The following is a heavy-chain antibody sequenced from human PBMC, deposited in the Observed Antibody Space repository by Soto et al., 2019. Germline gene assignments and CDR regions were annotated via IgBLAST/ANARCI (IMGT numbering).Heavy chain of an antibody. Sequence: GESLRLSCAASGFTFSSYGMHWVRQAPGKGLEWVAVISYDGSNKYYADSVEGRFTISRDNSKDTLYLQMNSLRAEDTAVYYCAKEGGWATVTTRSYYYYGMDVWGQGTTVTVSS. V-gene: IGHV3-30*18. D-gene: IGHD4-4*01. CDR3: AKEGGWATVTTRSYYYYGMDV. CDR2: ISYDGSNK. J-gene: IGHJ6*02. CDR1: GFTFSSYG.